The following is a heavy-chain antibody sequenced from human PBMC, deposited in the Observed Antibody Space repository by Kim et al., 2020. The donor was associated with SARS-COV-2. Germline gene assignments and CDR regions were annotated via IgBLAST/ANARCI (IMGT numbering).Heavy chain of an antibody. D-gene: IGHD3-9*01. Sequence: SVKVSCKASGGTFSSYAISWVRQAPGQGLEWMGGIIPIFGTANYAQKFQGRVTITADKSTSTAYMELSSLRSEDTAMYYCARDMLRYFVWPEGMDVWGQGTTVTVSS. CDR2: IIPIFGTA. J-gene: IGHJ6*02. CDR3: ARDMLRYFVWPEGMDV. V-gene: IGHV1-69*06. CDR1: GGTFSSYA.